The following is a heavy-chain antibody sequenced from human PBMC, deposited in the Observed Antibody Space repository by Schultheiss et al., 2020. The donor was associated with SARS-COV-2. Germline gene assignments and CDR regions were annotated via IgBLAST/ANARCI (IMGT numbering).Heavy chain of an antibody. Sequence: SCAASGFTFSDYGMHWVRQAPGKGLEWVAFISYDGSKKYDADSVKGRFTISRDNSKNTLYLQMNSLRAEDTAVYYCAKDHSYGSGSYVGMDVWGRGTTVTVSS. CDR2: ISYDGSKK. D-gene: IGHD3-10*01. CDR1: GFTFSDYG. J-gene: IGHJ6*02. CDR3: AKDHSYGSGSYVGMDV. V-gene: IGHV3-30*18.